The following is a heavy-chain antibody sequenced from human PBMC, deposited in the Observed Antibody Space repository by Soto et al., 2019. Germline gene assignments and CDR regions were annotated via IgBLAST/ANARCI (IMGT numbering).Heavy chain of an antibody. CDR3: ATSLDKRYYDFWSGIYYMDV. D-gene: IGHD3-3*01. Sequence: SETLSLTCTVSGASMRSSSDHWGWIRQSPGTGLEWIGTISYPERAYYNWSLRSRVSISVDTSKNQFSLKLSSVTAADTAVYYCATSLDKRYYDFWSGIYYMDVWGKGTTVTVSS. V-gene: IGHV4-39*01. CDR1: GASMRSSSDH. J-gene: IGHJ6*03. CDR2: ISYPERA.